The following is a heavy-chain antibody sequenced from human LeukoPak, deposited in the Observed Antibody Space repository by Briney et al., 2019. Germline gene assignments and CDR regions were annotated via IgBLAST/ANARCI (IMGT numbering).Heavy chain of an antibody. CDR2: ISSSSSYI. CDR3: ARAPDSDAFDI. Sequence: GGSLRLSCAASGFTFSSYSMNWVRQAPGKGLEWVSSISSSSSYIYYADSVKGRFTISRDNAKNSLYLQMNSLRAEDTAVYYCARAPDSDAFDIWGQGTMVTVSS. D-gene: IGHD2-21*02. J-gene: IGHJ3*02. V-gene: IGHV3-21*01. CDR1: GFTFSSYS.